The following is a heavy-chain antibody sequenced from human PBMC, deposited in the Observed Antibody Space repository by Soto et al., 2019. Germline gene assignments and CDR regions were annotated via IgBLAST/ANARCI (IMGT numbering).Heavy chain of an antibody. V-gene: IGHV1-69*12. J-gene: IGHJ6*02. D-gene: IGHD1-26*01. Sequence: QVQLVQSGAEVKKPGSSVKVSCKASGGTFSSYAISWVRQAPGQGLEWMGGIIPIFGTANYPQNFQGRVTITADESTSTAYMEMSSLTAEDTAVYYCARGWDDYGMDVWGQGTTVTVSS. CDR2: IIPIFGTA. CDR3: ARGWDDYGMDV. CDR1: GGTFSSYA.